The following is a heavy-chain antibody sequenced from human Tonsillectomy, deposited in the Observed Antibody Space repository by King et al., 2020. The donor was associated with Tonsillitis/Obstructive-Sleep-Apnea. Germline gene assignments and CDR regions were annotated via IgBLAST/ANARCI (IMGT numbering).Heavy chain of an antibody. CDR2: IKSKTDGGAT. CDR1: GFTCSNAG. CDR3: TTDPPYYDFWSGYFDY. J-gene: IGHJ4*02. V-gene: IGHV3-15*01. Sequence: VQLVESGGGLVKPWGSLRLSCAASGFTCSNAGLSWVRQAPWKGLVGVRRIKSKTDGGATAKAAPVKDRVTISRDDSKNTLYLQMNSLKTEDTPVYYCTTDPPYYDFWSGYFDYWGQGTLVTVSS. D-gene: IGHD3-3*01.